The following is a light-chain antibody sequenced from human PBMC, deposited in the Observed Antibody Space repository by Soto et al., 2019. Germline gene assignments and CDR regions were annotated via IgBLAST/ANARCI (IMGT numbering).Light chain of an antibody. V-gene: IGKV1-27*01. CDR2: AAS. CDR1: QGISNY. Sequence: DFQMTQSPSSLSASVGDRVTITCRASQGISNYLAWYQQKPGKVPKLLIYAASSLQSGVPSRFRGRCSGTDFTITISTLQPEDVATYYCQKYNSATFTFGGGTKVDIK. J-gene: IGKJ4*01. CDR3: QKYNSATFT.